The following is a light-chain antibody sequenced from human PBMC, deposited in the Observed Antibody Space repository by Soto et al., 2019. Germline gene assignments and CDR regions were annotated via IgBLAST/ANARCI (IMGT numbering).Light chain of an antibody. CDR1: QSVSSN. V-gene: IGKV3-15*01. Sequence: EIVMTPSPATLSVSPVEIATLSCRASQSVSSNLAWYQQKPGQAPRLLIYGASTRATGMPARFSGSGSGTEFTLTISSLQSEDFAVYYCQKYNNWPLTFGGGTKGDIK. CDR3: QKYNNWPLT. CDR2: GAS. J-gene: IGKJ4*01.